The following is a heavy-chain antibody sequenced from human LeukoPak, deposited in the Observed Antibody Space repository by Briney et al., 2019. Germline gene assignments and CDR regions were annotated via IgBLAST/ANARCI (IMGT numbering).Heavy chain of an antibody. CDR3: TRGALGATAGSE. V-gene: IGHV4-4*07. Sequence: PSETLSLTCTVSGASINTYRWSWIRQSAGKGLEWIGRIFASGTTNYNPSLMSRVTMSIDTSKNQFSLNIISVTDTDTAVYYCTRGALGATAGSEWGQGTLVTVSS. D-gene: IGHD3-10*01. CDR2: IFASGTT. CDR1: GASINTYR. J-gene: IGHJ4*02.